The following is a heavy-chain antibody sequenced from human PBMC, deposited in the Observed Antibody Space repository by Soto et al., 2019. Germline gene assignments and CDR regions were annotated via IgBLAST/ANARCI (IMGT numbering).Heavy chain of an antibody. Sequence: ASVKVSCKASGYTFTSYYMHWVRQAPGQGLEWMGIINPSGGSTSYAQKFQGRVTMTRGTSTSTVYMELSSLRSEDTAVYYCARDTFRDGYNSYDAFGIWGQGTMVTVSS. CDR1: GYTFTSYY. CDR2: INPSGGST. V-gene: IGHV1-46*01. D-gene: IGHD5-12*01. CDR3: ARDTFRDGYNSYDAFGI. J-gene: IGHJ3*02.